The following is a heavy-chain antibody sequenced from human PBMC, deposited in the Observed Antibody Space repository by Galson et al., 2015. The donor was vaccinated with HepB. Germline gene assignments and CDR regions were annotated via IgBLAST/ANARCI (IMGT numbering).Heavy chain of an antibody. CDR1: GFTFSNYT. D-gene: IGHD6-25*01. CDR2: SSGSGSSR. CDR3: AKHKRAAAGRSLDY. J-gene: IGHJ4*02. V-gene: IGHV3-23*01. Sequence: SLRLSCAASGFTFSNYTVSWVRQAPGKGLEWVSASSGSGSSRYYADSVKGRFTISRDNSKSTLYLQMHSLRAEDTAVYYCAKHKRAAAGRSLDYWGQGTLVTVSS.